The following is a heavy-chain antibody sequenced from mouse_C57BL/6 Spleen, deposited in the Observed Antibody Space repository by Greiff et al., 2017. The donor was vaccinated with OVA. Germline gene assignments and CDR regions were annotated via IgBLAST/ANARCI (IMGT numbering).Heavy chain of an antibody. J-gene: IGHJ1*03. CDR3: ARPTVTPYWYFDV. CDR2: INPSSGYT. V-gene: IGHV1-7*01. D-gene: IGHD1-1*01. CDR1: GYTFTSYW. Sequence: VQLVESGAELAKPGASVKLSCKASGYTFTSYWMHWVKQRPGQGLEWIGYINPSSGYTKYNQKFKDKATLTADKSSSTAYMQLSSLTYEDSAVYYCARPTVTPYWYFDVWGTGTTVTVSS.